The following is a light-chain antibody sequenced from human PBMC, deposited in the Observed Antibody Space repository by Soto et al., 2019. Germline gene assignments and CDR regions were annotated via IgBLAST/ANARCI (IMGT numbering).Light chain of an antibody. CDR3: QQYNNSPFT. J-gene: IGKJ3*01. V-gene: IGKV3D-15*01. Sequence: EIVMTQSPATLSVSPGERATLSCRASQSVSSNLAWYQQKPGQAPRLLIYGASTRATGIPARFSGSGSGTDFTLTISSLQSEDFAVYYCQQYNNSPFTFGPGTKVHIK. CDR1: QSVSSN. CDR2: GAS.